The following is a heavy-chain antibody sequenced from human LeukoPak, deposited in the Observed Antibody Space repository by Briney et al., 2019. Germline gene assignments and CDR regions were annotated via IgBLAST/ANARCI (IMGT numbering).Heavy chain of an antibody. D-gene: IGHD6-19*01. CDR1: GFTFSTCA. J-gene: IGHJ4*02. Sequence: GGSLRLSCAASGFTFSTCAMTWVRQAPGQGLEWVSGISGSGAGTYYADSVKGRFTVSRDNSKNTLYLQMNSLRAEDTAVYYCAKDSIGWSRDYWGQGTLVTVSS. CDR3: AKDSIGWSRDY. V-gene: IGHV3-23*01. CDR2: ISGSGAGT.